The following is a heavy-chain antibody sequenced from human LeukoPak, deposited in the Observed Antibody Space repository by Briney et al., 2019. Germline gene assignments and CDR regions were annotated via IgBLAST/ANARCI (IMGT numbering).Heavy chain of an antibody. D-gene: IGHD6-13*01. CDR2: ISSSSSYI. J-gene: IGHJ4*02. CDR1: GFTFSSYS. CDR3: ARGPEEIAAAPSDY. Sequence: PGGSLRLSCAASGFTFSSYSMNWVRQAPGKGLEWVSSISSSSSYIYYADSVKGRFTISRDNAKNSLYLQMNSLRAEDTAVYYCARGPEEIAAAPSDYWGQGTLVTVSS. V-gene: IGHV3-21*01.